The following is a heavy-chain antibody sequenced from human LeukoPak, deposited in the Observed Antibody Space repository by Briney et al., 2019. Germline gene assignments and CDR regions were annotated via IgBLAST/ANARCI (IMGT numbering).Heavy chain of an antibody. J-gene: IGHJ4*02. D-gene: IGHD3-22*01. V-gene: IGHV3-30*04. Sequence: GALRLSCAASGFTFSSYAMHWVRQAPGKGLEWVAVISYDGSNKYYADSVKGRFTISRDNSKNTLYLQMNSLRAEDTAVYYCARRYYYDSSGSVLHYWGQGTLVTVSS. CDR3: ARRYYYDSSGSVLHY. CDR2: ISYDGSNK. CDR1: GFTFSSYA.